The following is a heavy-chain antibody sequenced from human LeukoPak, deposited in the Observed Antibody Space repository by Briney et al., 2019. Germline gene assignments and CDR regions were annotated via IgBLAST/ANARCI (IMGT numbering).Heavy chain of an antibody. Sequence: ASVKVSCKASGYTFTSYYMHWVRQAPGQGLEWMGIINPSGGSTSCAQKFQGRVTMTRDTSTSTVYMELSSLRSEDTAVYYCARDRGDYYYMDVWGKGTTVTVSS. CDR2: INPSGGST. CDR3: ARDRGDYYYMDV. V-gene: IGHV1-46*01. CDR1: GYTFTSYY. D-gene: IGHD3-10*01. J-gene: IGHJ6*03.